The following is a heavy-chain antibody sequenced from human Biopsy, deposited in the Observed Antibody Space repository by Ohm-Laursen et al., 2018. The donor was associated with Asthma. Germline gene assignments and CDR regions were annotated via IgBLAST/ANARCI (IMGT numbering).Heavy chain of an antibody. J-gene: IGHJ6*02. Sequence: SLRLSCSASGFTFSSYWMSWVRQALGKGLEWVANIKQDGSEKYYVDSVKGRFTISRDNAKNSLYLQMNSLRAEDTAVYYCARDSAEWELLRYYYYGMDVWGQGTTVTVSS. D-gene: IGHD1-26*01. V-gene: IGHV3-7*01. CDR3: ARDSAEWELLRYYYYGMDV. CDR2: IKQDGSEK. CDR1: GFTFSSYW.